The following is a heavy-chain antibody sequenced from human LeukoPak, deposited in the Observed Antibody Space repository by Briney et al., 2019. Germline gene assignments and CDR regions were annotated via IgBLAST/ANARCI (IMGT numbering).Heavy chain of an antibody. CDR3: ASGDYDSSGISGDY. CDR2: IYYGGTT. Sequence: SETLSLTCTVSGGSISSSSFYWGWIRQPPGKGLEWIGTIYYGGTTYYNPSLKSRGTISVDTSKNQFSLKLSSVTAADTAVYYCASGDYDSSGISGDYWGQGTLVTVAS. D-gene: IGHD3-22*01. J-gene: IGHJ4*02. V-gene: IGHV4-39*07. CDR1: GGSISSSSFY.